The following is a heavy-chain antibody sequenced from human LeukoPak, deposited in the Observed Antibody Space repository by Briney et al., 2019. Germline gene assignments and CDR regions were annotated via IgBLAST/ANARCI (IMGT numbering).Heavy chain of an antibody. D-gene: IGHD3-10*01. V-gene: IGHV4-59*11. Sequence: PSETLSLTCTVSGGSISSHYWSWIRQPPGKGLEWIGYIYYSGSTNYNPSLKSRVTISVDTSKNQFSLKLNSVTAADTAVYYCARQGGSGSYYEWGQGTLVFVAS. CDR2: IYYSGST. CDR1: GGSISSHY. CDR3: ARQGGSGSYYE. J-gene: IGHJ4*02.